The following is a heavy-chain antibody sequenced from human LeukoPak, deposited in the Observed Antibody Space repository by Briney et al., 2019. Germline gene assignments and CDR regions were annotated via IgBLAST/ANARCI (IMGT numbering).Heavy chain of an antibody. V-gene: IGHV3-48*01. Sequence: PGGSLRLSCAASGFSFTIYGMNWVRQAPGKGLEWVSFISDSGRVTYYADSVKGRFTISRDTATNSLYLQMNSLRAEDTAVYYCGRDRRQIYYGVDVWGQGTTVTVSS. J-gene: IGHJ6*02. CDR3: GRDRRQIYYGVDV. CDR2: ISDSGRVT. CDR1: GFSFTIYG.